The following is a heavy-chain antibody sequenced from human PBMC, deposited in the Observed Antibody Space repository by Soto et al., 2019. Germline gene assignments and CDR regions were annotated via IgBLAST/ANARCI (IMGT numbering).Heavy chain of an antibody. Sequence: QVQLQESGPGLVKPSQTLSLTCTVSGGSISSGGYYWTWIRQHPGKGLEWIGYIYYSGSTYYNPSLKSRVTISVDTSKNQFSLKLSSVTAADTAVYYCARVRYCSGGSCYPRFDPWGQGTLVTVSS. D-gene: IGHD2-15*01. CDR2: IYYSGST. CDR3: ARVRYCSGGSCYPRFDP. V-gene: IGHV4-31*03. J-gene: IGHJ5*02. CDR1: GGSISSGGYY.